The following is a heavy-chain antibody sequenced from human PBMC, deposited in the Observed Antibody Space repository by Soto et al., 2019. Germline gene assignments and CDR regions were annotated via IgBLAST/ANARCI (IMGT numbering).Heavy chain of an antibody. Sequence: QVQLVQSGAEVKKPGSSVKVSCKASGGTFSSYAISWVRQAPGQGLEWMGEIIPIFGTANYAQKFQGRVTITADESTSTAYRELSSVRSEDTAVYYCARDRGPSSGYYPYWFDPWGQGTLVTVSS. CDR2: IIPIFGTA. D-gene: IGHD3-22*01. V-gene: IGHV1-69*12. J-gene: IGHJ5*02. CDR1: GGTFSSYA. CDR3: ARDRGPSSGYYPYWFDP.